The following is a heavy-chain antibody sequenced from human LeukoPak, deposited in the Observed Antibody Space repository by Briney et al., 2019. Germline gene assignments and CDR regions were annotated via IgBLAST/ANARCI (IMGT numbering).Heavy chain of an antibody. V-gene: IGHV3-66*02. CDR1: GFSVSSNY. Sequence: PGGSLRLSCAASGFSVSSNYMSWVRQAPGKGLEWVSVIYSGGSTYYADSVKGQFTISRDNSKNTLYLQMNSLRAEDTAVYYCARTGQQLVHYWGQGTLVTVSS. CDR3: ARTGQQLVHY. CDR2: IYSGGST. J-gene: IGHJ4*02. D-gene: IGHD6-13*01.